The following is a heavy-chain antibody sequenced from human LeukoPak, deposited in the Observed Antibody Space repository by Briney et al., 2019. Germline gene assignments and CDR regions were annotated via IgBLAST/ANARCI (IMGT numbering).Heavy chain of an antibody. Sequence: GESLKISCKGFGYSFTSYWIGWVRQMPGKGPEWMGIIYPDDSDTRYSPSFQGQVTISADKSISTAYLQWSSLKASDTAMYYCARRGGGYSAAGPINWLDPWGQGTLVTVSS. CDR2: IYPDDSDT. CDR1: GYSFTSYW. D-gene: IGHD6-13*01. CDR3: ARRGGGYSAAGPINWLDP. J-gene: IGHJ5*02. V-gene: IGHV5-51*01.